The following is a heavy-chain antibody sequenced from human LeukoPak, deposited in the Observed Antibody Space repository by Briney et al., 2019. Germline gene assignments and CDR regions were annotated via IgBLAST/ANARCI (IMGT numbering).Heavy chain of an antibody. V-gene: IGHV1-69*13. J-gene: IGHJ4*02. CDR3: ERDHSSSGQLFDY. D-gene: IGHD6-13*01. Sequence: GASVKVSCKASGGTFSSYTITWVRQAPGQGLEWMGGINPIFGTANYAQKFQGRVTITADESTSTAYMELSSVRSKDTAVYYCERDHSSSGQLFDYWGQGTLVTVSS. CDR1: GGTFSSYT. CDR2: INPIFGTA.